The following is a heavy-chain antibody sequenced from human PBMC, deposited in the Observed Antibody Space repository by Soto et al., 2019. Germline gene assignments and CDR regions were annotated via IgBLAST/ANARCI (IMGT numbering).Heavy chain of an antibody. V-gene: IGHV3-30-3*01. Sequence: GGSLRLSCAASGFTFSSYAMHWVRQAPGKGLEWVAVISYDGSNKYYADSVKGRFTISRDNSKNTLYLQMNSLRAEDTAVYYCARDVYSSSGSYFPCLDSWGQGTLVTVSS. CDR3: ARDVYSSSGSYFPCLDS. CDR1: GFTFSSYA. CDR2: ISYDGSNK. D-gene: IGHD3-10*01. J-gene: IGHJ4*02.